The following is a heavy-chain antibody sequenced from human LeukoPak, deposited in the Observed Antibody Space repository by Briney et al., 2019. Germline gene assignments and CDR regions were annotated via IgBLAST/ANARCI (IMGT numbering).Heavy chain of an antibody. CDR2: ISSGGST. J-gene: IGHJ4*02. Sequence: PGGSLRLSCAASGFTVSYNYMSWVRQASGKGLEWVSVISSGGSTNYADSVKGRFTISRDNSKNTLFLQMNSLRAEDTAVYYCAKSYGDYWGQGTLVTPSS. D-gene: IGHD1-26*01. V-gene: IGHV3-66*01. CDR3: AKSYGDY. CDR1: GFTVSYNY.